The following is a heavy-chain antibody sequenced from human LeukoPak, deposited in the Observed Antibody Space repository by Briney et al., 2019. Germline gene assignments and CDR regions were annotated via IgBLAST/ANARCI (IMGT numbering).Heavy chain of an antibody. J-gene: IGHJ4*02. V-gene: IGHV3-30*03. CDR3: ARPTGITWNYYLDS. CDR2: TSFDGGSK. CDR1: GFPFSTYG. Sequence: GGSLRLPCAASGFPFSTYGMHWVRQAPGKGLEWVAVTSFDGGSKYYADSVQGRFTISRDNSKNTLYLQMNSLRAEDTAVYYCARPTGITWNYYLDSWGQGTLVTVSS. D-gene: IGHD1-7*01.